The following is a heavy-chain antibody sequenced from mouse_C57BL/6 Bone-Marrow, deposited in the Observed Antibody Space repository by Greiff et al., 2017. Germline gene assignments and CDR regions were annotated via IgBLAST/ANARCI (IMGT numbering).Heavy chain of an antibody. V-gene: IGHV1-54*01. J-gene: IGHJ2*01. CDR2: INPGSGGT. CDR1: GYAFTNYL. Sequence: VQLQQSGAELVRPGTSVKVSCKASGYAFTNYLIEWVKQRPGQGLEWIGVINPGSGGTNYNEKFKGKATLTADKSSSTAYMQLSSLTSEDSAVYFCARSRDYYGYDYFDYWGQGTTLTVSS. D-gene: IGHD2-2*01. CDR3: ARSRDYYGYDYFDY.